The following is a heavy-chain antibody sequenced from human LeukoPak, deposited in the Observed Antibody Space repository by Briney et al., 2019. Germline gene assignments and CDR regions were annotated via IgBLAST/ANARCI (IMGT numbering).Heavy chain of an antibody. CDR1: GFTFTAYY. V-gene: IGHV1-2*02. Sequence: ASVKVSCKASGFTFTAYYMHWVRQAPGQRLEWMGWINPNSGGTNYAQKFQGRVTMTRDTSISTAYMELSRLRSDDTAVYYCARVRPPQYYYGSGNENYMDVWGKGTTVTVSS. J-gene: IGHJ6*03. CDR2: INPNSGGT. CDR3: ARVRPPQYYYGSGNENYMDV. D-gene: IGHD3-10*01.